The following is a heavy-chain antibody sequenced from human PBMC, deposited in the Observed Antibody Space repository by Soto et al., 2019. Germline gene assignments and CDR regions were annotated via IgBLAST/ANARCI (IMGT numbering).Heavy chain of an antibody. CDR3: ARDRGYYYDSSGYYGPYYYGLDV. Sequence: GGSLRLSCAASGFTFSRYSMNWVRQAPGKGLEWVSYISCSISTIYYADSVKGRFTISRDNAKNSLYLQMNSLRAEDTAVYYCARDRGYYYDSSGYYGPYYYGLDVWGQGTTVTVSS. D-gene: IGHD3-22*01. CDR1: GFTFSRYS. V-gene: IGHV3-48*01. CDR2: ISCSISTI. J-gene: IGHJ6*02.